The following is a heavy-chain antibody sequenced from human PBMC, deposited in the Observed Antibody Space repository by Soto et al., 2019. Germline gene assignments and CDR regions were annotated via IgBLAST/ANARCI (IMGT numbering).Heavy chain of an antibody. CDR1: GGSITSSGYY. CDR3: ARGGGSTKVDY. CDR2: TSNSGST. Sequence: QVQLQESGPGLVKPSQTLSLTCTVSGGSITSSGYYWSWIRQHPGEGLEWIGFTSNSGSTSYNPSRKSRVTISVYTSSNQFSLNLKSVTAADTAVYYCARGGGSTKVDYWGQGTLVTVSP. V-gene: IGHV4-31*03. J-gene: IGHJ4*02. D-gene: IGHD2-2*01.